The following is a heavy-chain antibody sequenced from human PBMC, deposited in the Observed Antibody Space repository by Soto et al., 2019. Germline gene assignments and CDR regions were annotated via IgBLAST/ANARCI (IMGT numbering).Heavy chain of an antibody. CDR3: ARVGLGYCTNGVCYYFDY. D-gene: IGHD2-8*01. CDR2: IYSGGST. V-gene: IGHV3-53*01. Sequence: GGSLRLSCAASGFTVSSNYMSWVRQAPGKGLEWVSVIYSGGSTYYADSVKGRFTISRDNSKNTLYLQMNSLRAEDTAVYYCARVGLGYCTNGVCYYFDYWGQGTLVTVSS. J-gene: IGHJ4*02. CDR1: GFTVSSNY.